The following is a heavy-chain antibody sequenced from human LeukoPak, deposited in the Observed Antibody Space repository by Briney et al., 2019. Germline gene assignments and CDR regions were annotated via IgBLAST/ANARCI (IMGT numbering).Heavy chain of an antibody. CDR2: ISYDGSNK. J-gene: IGHJ6*02. D-gene: IGHD6-13*01. V-gene: IGHV3-30*04. CDR1: GFTFSSYA. CDR3: ARDKSGRGSSSWFLYYGMDV. Sequence: PGGSLRPSCAASGFTFSSYAMHWVRQAPGKGLEWVAVISYDGSNKYYADSVKGRFTISRDNSKNTLYLQMNSLRAEDTAVYYCARDKSGRGSSSWFLYYGMDVWGQGTTVTVSS.